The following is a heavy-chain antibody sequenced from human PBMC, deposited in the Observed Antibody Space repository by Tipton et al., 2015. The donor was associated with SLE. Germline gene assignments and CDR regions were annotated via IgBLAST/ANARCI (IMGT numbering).Heavy chain of an antibody. CDR1: GFTFSSYA. V-gene: IGHV3-30*04. D-gene: IGHD3-10*01. J-gene: IGHJ6*02. Sequence: SLRLSCAASGFTFSSYAMHWVRKAPGKGLEWVAVISFDGSNKYYAHSLKGRFTISRENSKNTLYLQMNILRAEETAVYFCARELLWFICYCMDVCGQ. CDR3: ARELLWFICYCMDV. CDR2: ISFDGSNK.